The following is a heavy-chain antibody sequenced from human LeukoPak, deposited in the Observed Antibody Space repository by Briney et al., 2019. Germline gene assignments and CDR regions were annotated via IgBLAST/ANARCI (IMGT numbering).Heavy chain of an antibody. D-gene: IGHD3-10*01. V-gene: IGHV4-59*01. CDR1: GGSISSYY. Sequence: SETLSLTCTVSGGSISSYYWSWIQQPPGKGLEWIGYIYYSGTTNYNPSLKSRVTISVDTSKNQFSLKLGSVTTADTAVYYCARDDGSRGWFDPWGQGTLVTVSS. J-gene: IGHJ5*02. CDR2: IYYSGTT. CDR3: ARDDGSRGWFDP.